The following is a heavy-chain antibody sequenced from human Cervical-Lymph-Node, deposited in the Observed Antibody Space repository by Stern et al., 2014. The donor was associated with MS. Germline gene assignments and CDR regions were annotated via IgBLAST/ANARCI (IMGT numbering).Heavy chain of an antibody. Sequence: VQLVQSGAEVKKPGASVKVSCKASGGTFSSYAISWVRQAPGQGLEWMGGIIPIFGKANYSQKFQGRVTITTDASTSTAYMELSSLRSEDTAVYYCARGELKEGLVRGMDVWGQGTTVTVSS. J-gene: IGHJ6*02. CDR2: IIPIFGKA. CDR3: ARGELKEGLVRGMDV. D-gene: IGHD1-26*01. V-gene: IGHV1-69*01. CDR1: GGTFSSYA.